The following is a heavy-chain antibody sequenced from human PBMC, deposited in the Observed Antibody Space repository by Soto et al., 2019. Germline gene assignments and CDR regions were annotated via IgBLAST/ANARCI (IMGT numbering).Heavy chain of an antibody. J-gene: IGHJ6*02. CDR2: ISRDGGAT. CDR1: GFTFSAYA. D-gene: IGHD3-9*01. Sequence: GGSQRLSCAASGFTFSAYAMSWVRQAPGKGLEWVSGISRDGGATDYADSVKGRLTISRDNAKNTLFLKMNSLRAEDTAICYCAKVSILTESYHYYAMDVWCPGPKVTAS. V-gene: IGHV3-23*01. CDR3: AKVSILTESYHYYAMDV.